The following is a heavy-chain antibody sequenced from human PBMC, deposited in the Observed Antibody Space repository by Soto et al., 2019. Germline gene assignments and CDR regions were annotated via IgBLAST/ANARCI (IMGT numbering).Heavy chain of an antibody. CDR3: AKDKPQDNIRVVVVVAAIPYFDY. Sequence: GGSLRLSCAASGFTFSSYAMSWVRQAPGKGLEWVSAISGSGGSTYYADSVKGRFTISRDNSKNTLYLQMNSLRAEDTAVYYCAKDKPQDNIRVVVVVAAIPYFDYWGQGTLVTVSS. V-gene: IGHV3-23*01. CDR2: ISGSGGST. CDR1: GFTFSSYA. D-gene: IGHD2-15*01. J-gene: IGHJ4*02.